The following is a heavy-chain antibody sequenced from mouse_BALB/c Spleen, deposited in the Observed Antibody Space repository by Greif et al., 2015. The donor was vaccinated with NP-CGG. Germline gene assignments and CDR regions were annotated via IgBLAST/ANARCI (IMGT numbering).Heavy chain of an antibody. D-gene: IGHD2-2*01. V-gene: IGHV1-37*01. CDR2: INPYNGDT. J-gene: IGHJ3*01. Sequence: EVKLEESGPELVKPGASVKISCKASGYSFTGYFMNWVKQSHGKSLEWIGRINPYNGDTFYNQKFKGKATLTVDKSSSTAHMELLSLTSEDSAVYYCGRGLRRGSWFAYWGQGTLVTVSA. CDR1: GYSFTGYF. CDR3: GRGLRRGSWFAY.